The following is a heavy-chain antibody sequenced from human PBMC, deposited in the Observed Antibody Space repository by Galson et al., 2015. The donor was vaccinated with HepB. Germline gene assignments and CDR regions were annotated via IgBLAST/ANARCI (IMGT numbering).Heavy chain of an antibody. CDR3: AKDSSGWYHGY. CDR2: ISYDGSNK. CDR1: GFTFSSYG. D-gene: IGHD6-19*01. J-gene: IGHJ4*02. V-gene: IGHV3-30*18. Sequence: SLRLSCAASGFTFSSYGMHWVRQAPGKGLEWVAVISYDGSNKYYADSVKGRFTISRDNSKNTLYLQMNSLRAEDTAVYYCAKDSSGWYHGYWGQGTLVTVSS.